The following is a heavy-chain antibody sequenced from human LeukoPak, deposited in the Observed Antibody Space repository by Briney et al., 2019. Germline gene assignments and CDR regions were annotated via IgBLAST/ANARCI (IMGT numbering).Heavy chain of an antibody. V-gene: IGHV4-59*01. CDR1: GGSISSYY. CDR2: IYYSGST. J-gene: IGHJ4*02. Sequence: SETLSLTCTVSGGSISSYYWSWIRQPPGKGLEWIGYIYYSGSTNYNPSFKSRVTISVDTSTDQFTLKLSTVTAADTAVYYCARTLVTVGSLAFDDWGQGTLVTVSS. D-gene: IGHD4-4*01. CDR3: ARTLVTVGSLAFDD.